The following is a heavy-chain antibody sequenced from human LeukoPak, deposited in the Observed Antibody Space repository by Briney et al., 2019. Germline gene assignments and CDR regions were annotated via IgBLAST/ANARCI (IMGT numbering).Heavy chain of an antibody. J-gene: IGHJ4*02. CDR3: AKSGAGILWFGELDY. CDR1: GFTFSTYG. V-gene: IGHV3-30*18. Sequence: SGGSLRLSCAASGFTFSTYGMHWVRQAPGKGLEWVAVISYDGRNKYYADSVKGRFTISRDNSKNTLYLQMNSLRAEDTAVYYCAKSGAGILWFGELDYWGQGTLVTVSP. D-gene: IGHD3-10*01. CDR2: ISYDGRNK.